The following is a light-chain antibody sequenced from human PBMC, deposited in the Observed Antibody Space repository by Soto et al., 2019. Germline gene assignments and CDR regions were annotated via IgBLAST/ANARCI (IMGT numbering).Light chain of an antibody. Sequence: DIQMTQSPSTLSGSVGDRVTITCRASQTISSWFAWYQQKPGKAPKLLIYKASTLKSGVPSRFSGSGSGTEFTLTISSLQPDDFATYYCQHYNSYSEAFDQGTKVDIK. CDR2: KAS. CDR1: QTISSW. CDR3: QHYNSYSEA. V-gene: IGKV1-5*03. J-gene: IGKJ1*01.